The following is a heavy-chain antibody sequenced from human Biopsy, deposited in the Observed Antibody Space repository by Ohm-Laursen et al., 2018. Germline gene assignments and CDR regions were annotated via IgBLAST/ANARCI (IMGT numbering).Heavy chain of an antibody. J-gene: IGHJ5*02. CDR3: ATVRGLVWFGELIA. CDR1: GGTFTASG. D-gene: IGHD3-10*01. CDR2: IIPIFQTT. V-gene: IGHV1-69*06. Sequence: SSVKVSCKVIGGTFTASGISWVRLAPGHGLEFVGGIIPIFQTTHYAQSFQGRVTIVADKSTSTAYMELSSLRSDDTAIYYCATVRGLVWFGELIAWGQGTLVTVSS.